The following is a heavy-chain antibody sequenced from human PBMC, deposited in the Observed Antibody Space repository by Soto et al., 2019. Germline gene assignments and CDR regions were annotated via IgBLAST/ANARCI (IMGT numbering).Heavy chain of an antibody. CDR2: INSDGSRT. CDR3: ARDLSSCSSARCYSYYYGMDV. V-gene: IGHV3-74*01. CDR1: GFNFSRYW. D-gene: IGHD2-2*01. Sequence: VGSLRLSCTASGFNFSRYWTHWVRQDPGRGLVWVSHINSDGSRTSYADSVKGRFTISRDNAKNTLYLQMNSLRAEDTAVYYRARDLSSCSSARCYSYYYGMDVWGQGTSVTVSS. J-gene: IGHJ6*02.